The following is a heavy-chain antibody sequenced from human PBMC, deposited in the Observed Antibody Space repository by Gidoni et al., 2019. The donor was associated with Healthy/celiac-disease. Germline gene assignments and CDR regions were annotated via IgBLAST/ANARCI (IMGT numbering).Heavy chain of an antibody. V-gene: IGHV4-59*01. CDR2: IYYSGST. J-gene: IGHJ4*02. CDR3: ARAPTRISRFDY. CDR1: GGSISSYY. Sequence: QVQLQESGPGLVKPSETLALTCTVSGGSISSYYWSWIRQPPGKGLEWIGYIYYSGSTDYNPSLKRRVTISVDTSKNQFSLKLSSVAAADTAMYYCARAPTRISRFDYWGQGTLVTVSS.